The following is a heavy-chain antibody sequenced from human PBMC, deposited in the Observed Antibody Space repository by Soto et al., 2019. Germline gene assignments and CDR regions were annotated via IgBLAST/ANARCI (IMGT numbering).Heavy chain of an antibody. CDR2: MYHSGST. V-gene: IGHV4-30-2*01. J-gene: IGHJ4*02. CDR1: GCPISSGGYS. Sequence: TLSLPCTVSGCPISSGGYSWSCARQPPGKGLEWIGYMYHSGSTYYNPSPKSRVTISIDRSKNQLSLKLSSVTAADTAVYYCARVPDYWAQGILVTVSS. D-gene: IGHD2-2*01. CDR3: ARVPDY.